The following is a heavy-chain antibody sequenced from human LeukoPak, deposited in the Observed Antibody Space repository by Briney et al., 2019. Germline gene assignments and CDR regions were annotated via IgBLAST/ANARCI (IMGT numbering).Heavy chain of an antibody. D-gene: IGHD6-13*01. Sequence: PSETLSLTCTVSGGSISSGSYYWGWIRQPAGKGLEWIGRIYTSGSTNYNPSLKSRVTMSVDTSKNQFSLKLSSVTAADTAVYYCARDIAAAGTLLDNYFDYWGQGTLVIVSS. CDR3: ARDIAAAGTLLDNYFDY. CDR1: GGSISSGSYY. J-gene: IGHJ4*02. CDR2: IYTSGST. V-gene: IGHV4-61*02.